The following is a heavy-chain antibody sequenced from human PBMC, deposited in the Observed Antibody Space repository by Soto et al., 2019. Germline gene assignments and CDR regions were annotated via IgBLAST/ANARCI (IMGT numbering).Heavy chain of an antibody. V-gene: IGHV3-74*01. CDR1: GFTFSSYW. CDR3: ARLYCSDTSCYEKYFDY. D-gene: IGHD2-2*01. Sequence: GGSLRLSCAASGFTFSSYWMHWVRQVPGKGLVWVSKISGDGRTATYADSVKARFTISRDNAKNTLYLQMGNLGAEDAALYYCARLYCSDTSCYEKYFDYWGQGTLVTVSS. J-gene: IGHJ4*02. CDR2: ISGDGRTA.